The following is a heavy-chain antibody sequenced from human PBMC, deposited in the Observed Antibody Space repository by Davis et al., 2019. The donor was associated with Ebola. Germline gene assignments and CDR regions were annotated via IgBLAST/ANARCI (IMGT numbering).Heavy chain of an antibody. CDR3: ARDLGGMITFGGVFDY. Sequence: AASVKVSCKASGYTFTSYYLHWVRQAPGQGLEWTGIINPSGGSTSYAQKFQGRVTMTTDTSTSTAYMELRSLRSDDTAMYYCARDLGGMITFGGVFDYWGQGTLVTVSS. CDR1: GYTFTSYY. J-gene: IGHJ4*02. CDR2: INPSGGST. V-gene: IGHV1-46*01. D-gene: IGHD3-16*01.